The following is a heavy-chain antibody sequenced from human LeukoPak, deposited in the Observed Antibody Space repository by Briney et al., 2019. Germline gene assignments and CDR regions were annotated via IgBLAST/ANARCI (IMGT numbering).Heavy chain of an antibody. CDR1: GGSISSYY. CDR2: IYYSGST. Sequence: SETLSLTCTVSGGSISSYYWGWIRQPPGKGMEWIGSIYYSGSTYHNTSLKSRVTISVDTSKNQFSLKLSSVTAADTAVYYCARESEDIVLMVYAIYFDYWGQGTLVTVSS. J-gene: IGHJ4*02. D-gene: IGHD2-8*01. CDR3: ARESEDIVLMVYAIYFDY. V-gene: IGHV4-39*07.